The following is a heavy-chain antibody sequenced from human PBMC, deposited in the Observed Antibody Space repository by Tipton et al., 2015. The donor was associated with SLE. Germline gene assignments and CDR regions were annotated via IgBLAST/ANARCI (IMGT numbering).Heavy chain of an antibody. CDR3: ARDSRAVAEPDAFDI. V-gene: IGHV3-48*03. CDR1: GFTFSSYE. CDR2: ISSSGSTI. D-gene: IGHD6-19*01. Sequence: SLRLSCAASGFTFSSYEMNWVRQAPGKGLEWVSYISSSGSTIYYADSVKGRFTISRDNAKNSLYLQMNSLRAEDTAVYYCARDSRAVAEPDAFDIWGQGTMVTVSS. J-gene: IGHJ3*02.